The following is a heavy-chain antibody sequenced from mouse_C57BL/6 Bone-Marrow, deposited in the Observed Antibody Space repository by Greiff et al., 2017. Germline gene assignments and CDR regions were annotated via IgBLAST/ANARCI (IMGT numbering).Heavy chain of an antibody. V-gene: IGHV8-8*01. Sequence: QVTLKESGPGILQPSQTLSLTCSFSGFSLRTFGMGVGWIRQPSGKGLEWLAHIWWDDDKYYNPALKSRLTISKDTSKNQVFLKIANVDTADTATYYCARIARLRLGIYFAYWGQGTLVTVSA. J-gene: IGHJ3*01. CDR2: IWWDDDK. CDR3: ARIARLRLGIYFAY. D-gene: IGHD1-1*01. CDR1: GFSLRTFGMG.